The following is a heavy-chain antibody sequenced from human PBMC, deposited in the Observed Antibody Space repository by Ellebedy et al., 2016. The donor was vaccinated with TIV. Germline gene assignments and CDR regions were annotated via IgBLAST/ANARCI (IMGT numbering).Heavy chain of an antibody. CDR1: GFTFSRYD. V-gene: IGHV3-13*01. Sequence: GGSLRLXCAGSGFTFSRYDMHWVRQPIGKGLEWVSAIGSAGDTHFSDSVKGRFAISRENAENSVYLQMNSLRAGDTAVYYCARDFEDNGFDYWGQGTLVTVSS. J-gene: IGHJ4*02. CDR3: ARDFEDNGFDY. CDR2: IGSAGDT. D-gene: IGHD1-14*01.